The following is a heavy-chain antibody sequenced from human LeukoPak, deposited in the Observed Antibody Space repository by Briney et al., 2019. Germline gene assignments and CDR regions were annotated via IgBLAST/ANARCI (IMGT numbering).Heavy chain of an antibody. CDR1: GFTFSSYA. Sequence: GGSLRLSCAASGFTFSSYAMSWVRQAPGKGLEWVSAISVSGNTYHADSVKGRFTISRDSSKNTLYLQMNRLRAEDAAVYYCAKAPVTTCSGAYCYPFDYWGQGTLVTVSS. J-gene: IGHJ4*02. V-gene: IGHV3-23*01. D-gene: IGHD2-21*01. CDR3: AKAPVTTCSGAYCYPFDY. CDR2: ISVSGNT.